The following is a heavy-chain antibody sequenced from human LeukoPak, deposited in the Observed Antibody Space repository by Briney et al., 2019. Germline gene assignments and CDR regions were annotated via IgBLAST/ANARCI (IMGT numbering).Heavy chain of an antibody. V-gene: IGHV4-39*07. Sequence: SETLSLTCTVSGGSISSKPYYWGWVRQPPGKGLEWIGTISYSGTTYYSPSLKSRVTISLDTSKNQFSLKLSSVTAADTAIYYCARDFSSSSTVYYYYYMDVWGKGTTVTVSS. J-gene: IGHJ6*03. CDR3: ARDFSSSSTVYYYYYMDV. D-gene: IGHD6-6*01. CDR1: GGSISSKPYY. CDR2: ISYSGTT.